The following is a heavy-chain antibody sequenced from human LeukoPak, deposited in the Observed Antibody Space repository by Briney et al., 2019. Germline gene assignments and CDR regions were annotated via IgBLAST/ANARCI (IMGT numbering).Heavy chain of an antibody. J-gene: IGHJ4*02. CDR3: AKEGRGYCSSTSCLPLLY. V-gene: IGHV3-30*18. CDR1: GFTFSSYG. D-gene: IGHD2-2*01. Sequence: PGGSLRLSCAASGFTFSSYGMHWVRQAPGKGLEWVAVISYDGSNKYYADSVKGRFTISRDNSKNTLYLQMNSLRAEDTAVYYCAKEGRGYCSSTSCLPLLYWGQGTLVTVSS. CDR2: ISYDGSNK.